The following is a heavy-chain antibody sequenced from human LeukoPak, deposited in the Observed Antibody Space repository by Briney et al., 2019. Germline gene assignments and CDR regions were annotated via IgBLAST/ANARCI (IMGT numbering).Heavy chain of an antibody. CDR2: IYHSGST. V-gene: IGHV4-4*02. CDR1: GGSISSNNW. CDR3: ARTSFNAIDY. J-gene: IGHJ4*02. Sequence: SETLSLTCAVSGGSISSNNWWSWVRQPPGKGLEWIGEIYHSGSTKYNPSLKSRVTISLDKSKNQFSLKLSSVTAADTAVYYCARTSFNAIDYWGQGTLVTVPS. D-gene: IGHD2/OR15-2a*01.